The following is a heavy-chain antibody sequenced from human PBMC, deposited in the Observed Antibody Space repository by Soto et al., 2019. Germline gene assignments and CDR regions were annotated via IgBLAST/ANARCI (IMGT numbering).Heavy chain of an antibody. CDR3: TTDGRHSIAARAPFDY. J-gene: IGHJ4*02. D-gene: IGHD6-6*01. V-gene: IGHV3-15*01. CDR1: GFTFSNAW. CDR2: IKSKTDGGTT. Sequence: GESLKISCAASGFTFSNAWMSWVRQAPGKGLEWVGRIKSKTDGGTTDYAAPVKGRFTISRDDSKNTLYLQMNSLKTEDTAVYYCTTDGRHSIAARAPFDYWGQGTLVTVSS.